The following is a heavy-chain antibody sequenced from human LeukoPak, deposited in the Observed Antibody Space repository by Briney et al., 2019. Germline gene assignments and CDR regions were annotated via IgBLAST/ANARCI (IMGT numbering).Heavy chain of an antibody. J-gene: IGHJ3*01. Sequence: GGSLRLSCAASGFTFSSYAMTWVRQAPGKGLEWVSGISGSGGSTYYADSVKGRFTISRDNSKNTLYLQMNSLRAEDTAVYYWAKDGGGKNGKAGGEVFDFGAKGKMVPVSS. CDR1: GFTFSSYA. D-gene: IGHD3-16*01. CDR3: AKDGGGKNGKAGGEVFDF. CDR2: ISGSGGST. V-gene: IGHV3-23*01.